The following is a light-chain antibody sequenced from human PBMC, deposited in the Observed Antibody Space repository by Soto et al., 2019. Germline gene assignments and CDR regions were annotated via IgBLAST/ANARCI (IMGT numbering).Light chain of an antibody. Sequence: QSVLTQPPSASGTPGQRVTISSSGSSSNIGSNAVNWYQQFPGTAPKLLIYSNNQRPSGVPDRFSGSKSGTSASLAISGLQSEDEADYYCAAWDDSLNGWVFGGGTKVTVL. J-gene: IGLJ3*02. CDR3: AAWDDSLNGWV. V-gene: IGLV1-44*01. CDR2: SNN. CDR1: SSNIGSNA.